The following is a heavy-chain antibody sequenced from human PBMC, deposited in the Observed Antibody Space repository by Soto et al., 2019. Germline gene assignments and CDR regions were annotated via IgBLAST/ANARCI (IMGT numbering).Heavy chain of an antibody. V-gene: IGHV4-39*01. CDR2: IYYSGST. CDR3: ARHTGGYYYYYMDV. CDR1: GGSISSSSYY. D-gene: IGHD3-10*01. J-gene: IGHJ6*03. Sequence: QLQLQESGPGLVKPSETLSLTCTVSGGSISSSSYYWGWIRQPPGKGLEWIGSIYYSGSTYYNPSLKSRVTISVDTSKNQFPLKLSSVTAADTAVYYCARHTGGYYYYYMDVWGKGTTVTVSS.